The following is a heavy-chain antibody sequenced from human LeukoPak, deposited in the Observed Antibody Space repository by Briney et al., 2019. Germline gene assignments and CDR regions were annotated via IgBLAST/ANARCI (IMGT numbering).Heavy chain of an antibody. CDR1: GFTFSSYG. J-gene: IGHJ4*02. CDR2: IRYDGSNK. D-gene: IGHD2-15*01. CDR3: AKEDIVVVVAATAKSFDY. Sequence: PGGSLRLSCAASGFTFSSYGMHWVRQAPGKGLEWVAFIRYDGSNKYYADSVKGRFTISRDNSKNTLYLQMNSLRAEDTAVYYCAKEDIVVVVAATAKSFDYWGQGTLVTVSS. V-gene: IGHV3-30*02.